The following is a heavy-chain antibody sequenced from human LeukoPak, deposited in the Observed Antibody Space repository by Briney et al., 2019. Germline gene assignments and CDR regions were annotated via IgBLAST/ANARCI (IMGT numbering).Heavy chain of an antibody. CDR1: GYSISSGYY. Sequence: SETLSLTCAVSGYSISSGYYWGWIRQPPGKGLEWIGSIYHSGSTYYNPSLKSRVTISVDTSKNQFSLKLSSVTAADTAVYYCARAGIGCSSTSCRLDPWGQGTLVTVSS. CDR3: ARAGIGCSSTSCRLDP. J-gene: IGHJ5*02. CDR2: IYHSGST. D-gene: IGHD2-2*01. V-gene: IGHV4-38-2*01.